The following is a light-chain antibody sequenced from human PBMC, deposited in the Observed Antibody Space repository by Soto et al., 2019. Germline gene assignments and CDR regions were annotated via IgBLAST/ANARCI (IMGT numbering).Light chain of an antibody. V-gene: IGKV1-5*01. J-gene: IGKJ1*01. CDR3: QQYKSYSPRT. Sequence: DIQLTQSPSTLSASVGDRVTITCRASQSTSSWLAWYQQKPGKAPDLLISDASRLESGVPSRFSGGGSGTEFTLTISDLQPDDFATYYCQQYKSYSPRTFGQGTKVEIK. CDR2: DAS. CDR1: QSTSSW.